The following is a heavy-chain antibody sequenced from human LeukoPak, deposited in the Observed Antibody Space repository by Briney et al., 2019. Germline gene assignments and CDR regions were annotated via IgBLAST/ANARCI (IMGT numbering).Heavy chain of an antibody. CDR3: AREWDQGYYDSSGYWLSYGMDV. Sequence: PGGTLRLSCAASGFTFSSYWMHWVRHAPGKGLVWVSRINSDGSSTSYADSVKGRFTIPRDNAKNTVYLQMNSLRAEDTAVYHCAREWDQGYYDSSGYWLSYGMDVWGQGTTVTVSS. CDR2: INSDGSST. J-gene: IGHJ6*02. V-gene: IGHV3-74*01. D-gene: IGHD3-22*01. CDR1: GFTFSSYW.